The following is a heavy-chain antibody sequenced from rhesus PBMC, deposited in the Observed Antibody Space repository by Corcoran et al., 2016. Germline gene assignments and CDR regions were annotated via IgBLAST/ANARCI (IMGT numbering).Heavy chain of an antibody. CDR3: ARDDYGNSDY. Sequence: QLQLQESGPGLVKPSETLSVTCAVSGGSISSSYWSWIRQAPGKGLEWIGYIYGSRSSTNYNPSLKRRVTLSLDKSKNQLSLKLSSVTTADTAVYYCARDDYGNSDYWGQGVLVTVSS. CDR1: GGSISSSY. J-gene: IGHJ4*01. V-gene: IGHV4-169*02. CDR2: IYGSRSST. D-gene: IGHD4-35*01.